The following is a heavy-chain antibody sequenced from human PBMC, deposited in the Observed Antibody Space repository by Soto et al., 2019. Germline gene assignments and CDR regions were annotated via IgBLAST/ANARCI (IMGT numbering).Heavy chain of an antibody. Sequence: GGSLRLSCAASGFTFSSYAMSWVRQAPGKGLEWVSAISGSGGSTYYADSVKGRFTISRDNSKNTLYLQMNSLRAEDTAVYYCAKVGRDILTGYSSGWAFDYWGQGTLVTVYS. CDR3: AKVGRDILTGYSSGWAFDY. V-gene: IGHV3-23*01. CDR2: ISGSGGST. D-gene: IGHD3-9*01. J-gene: IGHJ4*02. CDR1: GFTFSSYA.